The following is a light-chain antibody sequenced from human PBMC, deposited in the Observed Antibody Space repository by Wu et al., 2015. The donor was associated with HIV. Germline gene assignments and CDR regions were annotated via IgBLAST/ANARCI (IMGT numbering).Light chain of an antibody. J-gene: IGKJ3*01. Sequence: AIRLSQSPSSLSASTGDRVNITCRASQGISNYLAWYQQLPGKAPKLLIYGAYTLQIGVPSRFSGSGSGTDFTLTISCLQSEDFGIYYCQQYYSYPTFGPGTKVN. CDR3: QQYYSYPT. CDR1: QGISNY. V-gene: IGKV1-8*01. CDR2: GAY.